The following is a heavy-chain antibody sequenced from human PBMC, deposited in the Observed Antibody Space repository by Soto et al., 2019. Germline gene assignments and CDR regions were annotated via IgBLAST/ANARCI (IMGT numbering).Heavy chain of an antibody. J-gene: IGHJ4*02. CDR3: EKRSPGTMAEY. CDR1: GASITSSSYY. V-gene: IGHV4-39*01. Sequence: QLQLQESGPGLVKPSETLSLICTVSGASITSSSYYWGWIRQPPGKGLEWIGTINHSGSSYYNPSLKSRVPVSADTSKNQFSLKLSSVTAADTAVYYCEKRSPGTMAEYWGQGILVTVSS. CDR2: INHSGSS. D-gene: IGHD3-10*01.